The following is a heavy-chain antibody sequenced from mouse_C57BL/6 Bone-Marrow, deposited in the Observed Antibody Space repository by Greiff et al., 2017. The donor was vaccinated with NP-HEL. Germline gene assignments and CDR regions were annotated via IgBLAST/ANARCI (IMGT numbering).Heavy chain of an antibody. D-gene: IGHD2-10*02. CDR2: IHPNSGST. CDR1: GYTFTSYW. V-gene: IGHV1-64*01. CDR3: VYLVYPPWGN. J-gene: IGHJ4*01. Sequence: VQLQQSGAELVKPGASVKLSCKASGYTFTSYWMRWVKQRPGQGLEWIGMIHPNSGSTNYNEKFKSKATLTVDKSSSTAYMQLSSLTSEDSAVYYCVYLVYPPWGNWGQGTSVTVSS.